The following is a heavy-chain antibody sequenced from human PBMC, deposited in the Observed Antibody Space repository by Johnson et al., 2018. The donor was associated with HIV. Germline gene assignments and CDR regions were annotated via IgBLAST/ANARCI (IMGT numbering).Heavy chain of an antibody. CDR2: ISYDGSNK. Sequence: QVQLVESGGGVVQPGRSLRLSCAASGFTFSSYAMHWVRQAPGKGLEWVAVISYDGSNKYYADSVKGRFTISRDNSKNTLYLQRNSLRAEDTAGYYCAKGFYDSSGTDSFHIWGQGTMVTVSS. CDR1: GFTFSSYA. D-gene: IGHD3-22*01. V-gene: IGHV3-30-3*01. J-gene: IGHJ3*02. CDR3: AKGFYDSSGTDSFHI.